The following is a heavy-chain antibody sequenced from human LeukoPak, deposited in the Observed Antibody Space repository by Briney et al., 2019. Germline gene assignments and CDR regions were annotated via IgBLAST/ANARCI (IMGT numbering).Heavy chain of an antibody. Sequence: PSETLSLTCAVYGGSFSGYYWSWIRQPPGKGLEWIGEINHSGGTNYNPSLKSRVTISVDTSKNQFSLKLSSVTAADTAVYYCARGRGYDYVWGSYRWYYFDYWGQGTLVTVSS. CDR1: GGSFSGYY. J-gene: IGHJ4*02. CDR3: ARGRGYDYVWGSYRWYYFDY. D-gene: IGHD3-16*02. V-gene: IGHV4-34*01. CDR2: INHSGGT.